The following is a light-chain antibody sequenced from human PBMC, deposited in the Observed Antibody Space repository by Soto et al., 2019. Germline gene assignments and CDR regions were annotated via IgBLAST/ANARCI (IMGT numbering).Light chain of an antibody. V-gene: IGKV3-11*01. CDR2: DAS. CDR3: QQRSTWPT. Sequence: EIVLTQSPDTLSLSPGERATLSCRASKSVDFHLAWYQQKPGQAPRLLIYDASVRATGTPARFSGSGSGTAFTLTISSLEPEDFALYYCQQRSTWPTFGQGTRLEIK. J-gene: IGKJ5*01. CDR1: KSVDFH.